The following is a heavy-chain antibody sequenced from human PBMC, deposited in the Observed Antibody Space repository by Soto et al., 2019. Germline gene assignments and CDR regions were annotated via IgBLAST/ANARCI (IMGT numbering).Heavy chain of an antibody. CDR1: GFTFSSYG. D-gene: IGHD6-6*01. CDR2: IWYDGSNK. J-gene: IGHJ6*02. V-gene: IGHV3-33*01. CDR3: AREGGEYSRDPRNYYYYGMDV. Sequence: GGSLRLSCAASGFTFSSYGMHWVRQAPGKGLEWVAVIWYDGSNKYYADSVKGRFTISRDNSKNTLYLQMNSLRAEDTAVYYCAREGGEYSRDPRNYYYYGMDVWGQGTTVTVSS.